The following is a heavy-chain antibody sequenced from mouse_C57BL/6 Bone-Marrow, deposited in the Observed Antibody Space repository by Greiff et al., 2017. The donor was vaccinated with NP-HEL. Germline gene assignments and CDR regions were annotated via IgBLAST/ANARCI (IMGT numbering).Heavy chain of an antibody. CDR3: ARETDYYGFDY. V-gene: IGHV1-54*01. J-gene: IGHJ2*01. Sequence: VKLMESGAELVRPGTSVKVSCKASGYAFTNYLIEWVKQRPGQGLEWIGVINPGSGGTNYNEKFKGKATLTADKSSSTAYMQLSSLTSEDSAVYFCARETDYYGFDYWGQGTTLTVSS. CDR1: GYAFTNYL. D-gene: IGHD2-1*01. CDR2: INPGSGGT.